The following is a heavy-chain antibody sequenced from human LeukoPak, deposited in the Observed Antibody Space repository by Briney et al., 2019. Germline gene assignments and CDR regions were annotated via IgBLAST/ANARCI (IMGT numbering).Heavy chain of an antibody. D-gene: IGHD3-22*01. Sequence: QPGGSLRLSCAASGFTFSSYWMSWVRQAPGKGLEWVAVISYDGSNKYYADSVKGRFTISRDNSKNTLYLQMNSLRAEDTAVYYCARSDYYDSSGYKYYFDYWGQGTLVTVSS. J-gene: IGHJ4*02. CDR3: ARSDYYDSSGYKYYFDY. V-gene: IGHV3-30*03. CDR2: ISYDGSNK. CDR1: GFTFSSYW.